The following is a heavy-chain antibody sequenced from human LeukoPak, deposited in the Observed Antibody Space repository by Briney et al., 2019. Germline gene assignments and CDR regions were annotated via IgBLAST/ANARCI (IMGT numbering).Heavy chain of an antibody. CDR2: ISTVGTTM. J-gene: IGHJ6*02. V-gene: IGHV3-48*03. Sequence: GGSLRLSCAASGFTFSGYEMHWVRQAPGMGLEWISYISTVGTTMYYADSAKGRFTISRDNAKNSLYLQMNSLRAEDTAVYYCSGLYNYGMDVWGQGTTVTVSS. CDR1: GFTFSGYE. CDR3: SGLYNYGMDV.